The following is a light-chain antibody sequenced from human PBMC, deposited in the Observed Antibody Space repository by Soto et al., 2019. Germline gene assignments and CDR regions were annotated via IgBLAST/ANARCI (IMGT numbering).Light chain of an antibody. CDR1: QSVSSSY. CDR3: QHYGSSLSIT. Sequence: ESVLTQSPRTLSLSPGERATLSCRASQSVSSSYLAWYQQKPGQAPRLLIYGASSRATCIPNRFSGSGSGTDFTLTISRLEPEDFAVYYCQHYGSSLSITFGQGTRLEIK. CDR2: GAS. V-gene: IGKV3-20*01. J-gene: IGKJ5*01.